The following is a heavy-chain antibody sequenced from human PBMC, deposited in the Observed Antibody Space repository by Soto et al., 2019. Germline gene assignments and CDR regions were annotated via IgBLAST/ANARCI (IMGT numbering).Heavy chain of an antibody. V-gene: IGHV1-69*02. J-gene: IGHJ4*02. D-gene: IGHD3-10*01. CDR2: VNPILSMS. Sequence: QVQLVQSGAEVKSAGSSVKVSCKASGDTFNFYSINWVRQAPGLGLEWVGRVNPILSMSNYAQRFQGRVTGAADKSTGTAYMELRSLRSEDTAIYYCASNYGSGYRAFDSWGQGALVTVSS. CDR3: ASNYGSGYRAFDS. CDR1: GDTFNFYS.